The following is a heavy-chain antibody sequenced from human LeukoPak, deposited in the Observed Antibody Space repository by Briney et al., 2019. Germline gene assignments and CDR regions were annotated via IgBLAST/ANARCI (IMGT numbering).Heavy chain of an antibody. D-gene: IGHD1-26*01. Sequence: TLSLTCTVSGGSISSGGYYWSWIRQHPGKGPEWIGYIYYSGSTYYNPSLKSRVTISVDTSKNQFSLKLSSVTAADTALYSCARHYLGGNYPDYFNHWGQGTLVTVSS. V-gene: IGHV4-31*03. CDR3: ARHYLGGNYPDYFNH. CDR1: GGSISSGGYY. J-gene: IGHJ4*02. CDR2: IYYSGST.